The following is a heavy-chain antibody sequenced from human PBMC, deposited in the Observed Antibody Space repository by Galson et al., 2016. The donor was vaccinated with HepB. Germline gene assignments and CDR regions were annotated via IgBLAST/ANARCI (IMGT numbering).Heavy chain of an antibody. CDR1: GFTFSNHD. D-gene: IGHD1-7*01. Sequence: SLRLSCAASGFTFSNHDMQWVRQAPGKGLEWVAVISFDGGNKYYADSVKGRFIISRDNSKNTVYLQMNSLGAEDTAVYYCARDSSGITGTTEIVDAFDIWGQGTMVTVSS. J-gene: IGHJ3*02. CDR3: ARDSSGITGTTEIVDAFDI. V-gene: IGHV3-30-3*01. CDR2: ISFDGGNK.